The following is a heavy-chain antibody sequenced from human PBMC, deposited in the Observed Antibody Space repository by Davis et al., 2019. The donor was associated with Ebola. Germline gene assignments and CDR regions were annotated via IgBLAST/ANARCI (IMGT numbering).Heavy chain of an antibody. D-gene: IGHD5/OR15-5a*01. V-gene: IGHV4-39*01. Sequence: MPGGSLRLSCVGSGFSVSDKYMSWVRQAPGKGLEWIGNIYYTGSTDSSPSLESRVSISVDTTTNQFSMKLSSVTAADTAVYYCARVSIVAPYNFDSWGQGTLVTVSS. J-gene: IGHJ4*02. CDR3: ARVSIVAPYNFDS. CDR2: IYYTGST. CDR1: GFSVSDKY.